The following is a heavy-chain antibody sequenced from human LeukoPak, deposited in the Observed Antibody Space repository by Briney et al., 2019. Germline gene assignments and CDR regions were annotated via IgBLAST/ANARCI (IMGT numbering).Heavy chain of an antibody. V-gene: IGHV3-48*03. D-gene: IGHD1-26*01. J-gene: IGHJ4*02. CDR3: ARVGVGATSFDF. Sequence: ADSVKGRFTISRDNAKNSLYLQINSLRAEDTAVYYCARVGVGATSFDFWGQGTLVTVSS.